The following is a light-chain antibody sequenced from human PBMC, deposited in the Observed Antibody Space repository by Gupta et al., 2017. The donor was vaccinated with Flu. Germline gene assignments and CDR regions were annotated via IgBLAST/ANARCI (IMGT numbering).Light chain of an antibody. CDR3: CSYASSSPFV. CDR2: EGS. V-gene: IGLV2-23*01. Sequence: QSALTQPASVSGSPGQSITISCTGTSSDVGSYNLVSWYQQHPGKAPKLMIYEGSKRPSGVPNRFSGSKSGNTASLTISGLQAEDEADYYCCSYASSSPFVFGTGTKVTV. J-gene: IGLJ1*01. CDR1: SSDVGSYNL.